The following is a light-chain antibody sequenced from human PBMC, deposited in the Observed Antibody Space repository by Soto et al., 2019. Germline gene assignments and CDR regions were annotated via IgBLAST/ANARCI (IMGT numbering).Light chain of an antibody. CDR1: QSVSSSY. CDR2: SAS. CDR3: QQCDSSSYT. J-gene: IGKJ2*01. V-gene: IGKV3-20*01. Sequence: EIVVTQSPGALSLSPGDRATLSCRASQSVSSSYLAWYQQNPGQAPRLLIYSASSRATGIPDRFSGSGSVTDFTLTISRLEPEDFAVYYCQQCDSSSYTFGQGTKLEIK.